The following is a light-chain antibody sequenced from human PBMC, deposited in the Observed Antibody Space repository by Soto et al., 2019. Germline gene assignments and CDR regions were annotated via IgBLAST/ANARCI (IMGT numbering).Light chain of an antibody. J-gene: IGLJ1*01. V-gene: IGLV2-14*03. CDR2: EVG. Sequence: QSVLTQPASVSGSPGQSITISCTGTSSDVGAYDFVSWYQQHPDKAPKLMIYEVGNRPSGVSNRFSGSKSVNTATLTISGLQAEDEADYDCSSYTSSSTRVFGTGTKVTV. CDR1: SSDVGAYDF. CDR3: SSYTSSSTRV.